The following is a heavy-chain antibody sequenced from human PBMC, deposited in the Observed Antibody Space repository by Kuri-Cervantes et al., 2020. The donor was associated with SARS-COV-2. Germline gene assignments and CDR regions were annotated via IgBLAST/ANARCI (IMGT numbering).Heavy chain of an antibody. Sequence: GSLRLSCAASGFTFSNSDMNWVRQAPGKGLEWIGSIYYSGSTYYNPSLKSRVTISVDTSKNQFSLKLSSVTAADTAVYYCASGGSSSWRSYYYYGMDVWGQWTTVTVSS. CDR2: IYYSGST. D-gene: IGHD6-13*01. J-gene: IGHJ6*02. V-gene: IGHV4-39*01. CDR3: ASGGSSSWRSYYYYGMDV. CDR1: GFTFSNSD.